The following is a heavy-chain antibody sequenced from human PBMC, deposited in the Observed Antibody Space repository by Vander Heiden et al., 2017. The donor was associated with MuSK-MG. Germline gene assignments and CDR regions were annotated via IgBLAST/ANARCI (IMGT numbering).Heavy chain of an antibody. Sequence: EVQLLESGGGLVQPGGSLRLSCAASGFTFSSYAMSWVRPAPGKGVGWVSGISGSGGSTYYADSVKGRFTISRDNSKNTLYLQMNSLRAEDTAVYYCAKGNDFWSGWGQGTLVTVSS. CDR2: ISGSGGST. V-gene: IGHV3-23*01. D-gene: IGHD3-3*01. CDR1: GFTFSSYA. J-gene: IGHJ4*02. CDR3: AKGNDFWSG.